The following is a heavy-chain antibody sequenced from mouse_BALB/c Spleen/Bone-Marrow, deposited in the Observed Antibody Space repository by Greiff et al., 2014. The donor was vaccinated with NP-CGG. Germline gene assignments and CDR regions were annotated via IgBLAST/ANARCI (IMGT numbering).Heavy chain of an antibody. J-gene: IGHJ3*01. CDR2: IYPGSGST. Sequence: QVQLKESGAEPVKPGTSVKLSCKASGYNFTSYWISWVKLRPGQGLEWIGDIYPGSGSTNYNEKFKSKATLTVDTSSSTAYMQLSSLASEDSALYYCARFSQLGLLAYWGQGTLVTVSA. D-gene: IGHD3-1*01. CDR1: GYNFTSYW. V-gene: IGHV1-55*01. CDR3: ARFSQLGLLAY.